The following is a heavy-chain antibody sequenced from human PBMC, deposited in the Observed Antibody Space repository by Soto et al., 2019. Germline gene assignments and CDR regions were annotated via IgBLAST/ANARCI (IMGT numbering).Heavy chain of an antibody. V-gene: IGHV3-15*01. CDR3: TTNSVTDFYYYGMEV. J-gene: IGHJ6*02. Sequence: PGGSLRLSCEGSGFTFSNGCMTWVRQTPGKGLEWVGRIKTNIDGGRIDYAAPVKGRFTISRDDSKNTLYLQMNSLKTEDTGVYYCTTNSVTDFYYYGMEVWGLGTTVTVSS. CDR2: IKTNIDGGRI. CDR1: GFTFSNGC.